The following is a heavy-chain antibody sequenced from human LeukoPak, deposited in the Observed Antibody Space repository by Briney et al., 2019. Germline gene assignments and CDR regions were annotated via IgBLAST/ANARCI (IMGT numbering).Heavy chain of an antibody. J-gene: IGHJ4*02. CDR1: GYTFTDYF. CDR2: MNGNSGVT. V-gene: IGHV1-2*06. CDR3: ARDLSSTSNWEFDY. Sequence: GASVKVSCEASGYTFTDYFIHWVRQAPGQGPEWMGRMNGNSGVTMYAQTLQDRVPMTRDTSISTAYMELSRLTSDDTAVYYCARDLSSTSNWEFDYWGQGTLVTVSS. D-gene: IGHD7-27*01.